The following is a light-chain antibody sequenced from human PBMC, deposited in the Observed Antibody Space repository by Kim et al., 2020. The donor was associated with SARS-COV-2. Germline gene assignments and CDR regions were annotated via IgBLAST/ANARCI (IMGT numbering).Light chain of an antibody. CDR1: QSISSY. J-gene: IGKJ2*01. V-gene: IGKV1-39*01. Sequence: DIQMTQSPSFLSASVGDRVTITCRASQSISSYLNWYQQKPGKAPKLLIYAASSLQSGVPSRFSGSGSGTDFTLTISSLQPEDFATYYSQQSYSTPYTFGLGTKLEI. CDR3: QQSYSTPYT. CDR2: AAS.